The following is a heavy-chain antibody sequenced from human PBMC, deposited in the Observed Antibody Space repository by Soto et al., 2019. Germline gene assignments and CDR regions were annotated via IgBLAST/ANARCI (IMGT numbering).Heavy chain of an antibody. CDR2: IYYSGST. V-gene: IGHV4-39*01. J-gene: IGHJ4*02. CDR3: ARVGYCSGGSCYASGTYFDY. D-gene: IGHD2-15*01. CDR1: GGSISSSSYY. Sequence: SETLSLTCTVSGGSISSSSYYWGWIRQPPGKGLEWIGTIYYSGSTHYNPSLKSRVTISVDTSKNQFSLKLTSVTAADTAVYYCARVGYCSGGSCYASGTYFDYWGRGTLVTVSS.